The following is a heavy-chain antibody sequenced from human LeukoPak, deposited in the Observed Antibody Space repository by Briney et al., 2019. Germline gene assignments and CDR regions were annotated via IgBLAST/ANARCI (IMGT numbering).Heavy chain of an antibody. D-gene: IGHD3-10*01. Sequence: ASVKVSCKASGGTFSSYAISWVRQAPGQGLEWMGGIIPIFGTANYAQKFQGRVTMTEDTSTDTAYMELSSLRSEDTAVYYCATASRGSGSFYYYYYYYMDVWGKGTTVTVSS. V-gene: IGHV1-69*06. J-gene: IGHJ6*03. CDR3: ATASRGSGSFYYYYYYYMDV. CDR2: IIPIFGTA. CDR1: GGTFSSYA.